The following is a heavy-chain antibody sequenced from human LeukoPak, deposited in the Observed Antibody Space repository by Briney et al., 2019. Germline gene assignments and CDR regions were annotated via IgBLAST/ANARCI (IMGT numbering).Heavy chain of an antibody. J-gene: IGHJ2*01. Sequence: PSETLSLTCTVSGGSISSGGYYWSWIRQPPGKGLEWIGYIYHSGSTYYNPSLKSRVTISVDRSKNQFSLKLSSVTAADTAVYYCARDQVLDWCFDLWGRGTLVTVSS. CDR3: ARDQVLDWCFDL. CDR1: GGSISSGGYY. CDR2: IYHSGST. V-gene: IGHV4-30-2*01.